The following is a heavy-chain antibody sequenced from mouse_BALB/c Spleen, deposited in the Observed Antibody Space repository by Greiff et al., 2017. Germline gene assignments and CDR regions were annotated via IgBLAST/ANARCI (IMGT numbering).Heavy chain of an antibody. V-gene: IGHV2-9*02. CDR1: GFSLTSYG. CDR2: IWAGGST. J-gene: IGHJ4*01. D-gene: IGHD2-4*01. Sequence: VMLVESGPGLVAPSQSLSITCTVSGFSLTSYGVHWVSQPPGKGLEWLGVIWAGGSTNYNSALMSRLSISKDNSKSQVFLKMNSLQTDDTAMYYCARRYDYRNYYAIDYWGQGTSVTVSS. CDR3: ARRYDYRNYYAIDY.